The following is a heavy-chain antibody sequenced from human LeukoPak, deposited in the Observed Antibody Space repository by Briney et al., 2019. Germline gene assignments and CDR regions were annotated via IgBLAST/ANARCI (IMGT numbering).Heavy chain of an antibody. D-gene: IGHD3-10*01. J-gene: IGHJ4*02. Sequence: PSETLSLTCTVSGDSISNYYWNWIRQPAGKGLEWIGRIYASGYTEYNPSLQTRVTMSVDTSKNEFSLKVDTVTAADTAVYFCARNHIVTGTYFDSWGQGILVTVSS. V-gene: IGHV4-4*07. CDR1: GDSISNYY. CDR3: ARNHIVTGTYFDS. CDR2: IYASGYT.